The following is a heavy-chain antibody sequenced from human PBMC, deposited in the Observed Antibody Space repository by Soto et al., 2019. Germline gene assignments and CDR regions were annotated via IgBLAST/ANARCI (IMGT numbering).Heavy chain of an antibody. CDR1: GFTFSSYA. D-gene: IGHD2-21*01. J-gene: IGHJ6*04. CDR3: AKVSPGEAVFFSYYSSVRAV. V-gene: IGHV3-23*01. Sequence: GSLRLSCAASGFTFSSYAMSWVRQAPGKGLEWVLAISGRGGSTYYADSVKGRFTISRDNSKNTLYLQMNSLRAEDTAVYYCAKVSPGEAVFFSYYSSVRAVGAKGTTAPVPS. CDR2: ISGRGGST.